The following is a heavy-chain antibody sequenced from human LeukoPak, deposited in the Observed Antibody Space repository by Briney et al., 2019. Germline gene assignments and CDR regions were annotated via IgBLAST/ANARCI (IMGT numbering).Heavy chain of an antibody. J-gene: IGHJ5*02. CDR3: ARDRDRGVIFSGWFDP. Sequence: PSETLSLTCTVSGGSISSYYWSWIRQPAGKGLEWIGRIYTSGSTNYNPSLKSRVTMSVDTSKNQFSLKLSSVTAADTAVYYCARDRDRGVIFSGWFDPWGQGTLVTVSS. CDR1: GGSISSYY. D-gene: IGHD3-10*01. CDR2: IYTSGST. V-gene: IGHV4-4*07.